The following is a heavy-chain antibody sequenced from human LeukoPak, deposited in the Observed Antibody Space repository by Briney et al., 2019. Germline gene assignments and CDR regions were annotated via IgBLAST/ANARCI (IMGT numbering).Heavy chain of an antibody. J-gene: IGHJ4*02. Sequence: GGSLRLSCAASGFTFSSYAMHWVRQAPGKGLEWVAVISYDGSNKYYADSVKGRFTISRDNSKNTLYLQMNSLRAEDTAVYYCARDYSSGWYSDYWGQGTLVTVSS. CDR3: ARDYSSGWYSDY. D-gene: IGHD6-19*01. V-gene: IGHV3-30-3*01. CDR2: ISYDGSNK. CDR1: GFTFSSYA.